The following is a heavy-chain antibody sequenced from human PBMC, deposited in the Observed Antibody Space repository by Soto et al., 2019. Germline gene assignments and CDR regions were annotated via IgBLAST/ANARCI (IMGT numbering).Heavy chain of an antibody. CDR2: IIPILGIA. V-gene: IGHV1-69*08. J-gene: IGHJ6*02. CDR3: ARDGGAVTMVRGDRYGMDV. Sequence: QVQLVQSGAEVKKPGSSVKVSCKASGGTFSSYTISWVRQAPGQGLEWMGRIIPILGIANYAQKFQGRVTSTADKSTRTAYMELSSLRAEETAVYYCARDGGAVTMVRGDRYGMDVWGQGTTVTVSS. D-gene: IGHD3-10*01. CDR1: GGTFSSYT.